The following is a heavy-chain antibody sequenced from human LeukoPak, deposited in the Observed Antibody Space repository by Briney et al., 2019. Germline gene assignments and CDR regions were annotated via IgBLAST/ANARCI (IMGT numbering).Heavy chain of an antibody. CDR1: GYTFTGYY. J-gene: IGHJ6*02. D-gene: IGHD5-12*01. Sequence: ASVKVSCKASGYTFTGYYMHWVRQAPGRGLEWMGWINPNSGGTNYAQKFQGRVTTTRDTSISTAYMELSRLRSDDTAVYYCARLGYSGYEISDYYYGMDVWGQGTTVTVSS. V-gene: IGHV1-2*02. CDR3: ARLGYSGYEISDYYYGMDV. CDR2: INPNSGGT.